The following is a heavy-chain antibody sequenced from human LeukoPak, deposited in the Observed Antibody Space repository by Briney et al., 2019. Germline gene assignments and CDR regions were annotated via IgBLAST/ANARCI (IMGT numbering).Heavy chain of an antibody. CDR1: GFTFSSYE. CDR3: ARGGSWVDY. D-gene: IGHD6-13*01. Sequence: PGGSLRLSCAASGFTFSSYEMNWVRQAPGKGLEWVSYISSSGSTIYYADSVKGRFTISRDNDKNSLFLQMNSLRADDTAVYYCARGGSWVDYWGQGTLVTVSS. V-gene: IGHV3-48*03. CDR2: ISSSGSTI. J-gene: IGHJ4*02.